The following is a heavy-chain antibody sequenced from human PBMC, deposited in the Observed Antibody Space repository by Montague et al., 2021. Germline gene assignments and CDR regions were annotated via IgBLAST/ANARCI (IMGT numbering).Heavy chain of an antibody. D-gene: IGHD6-6*01. CDR3: ARYEVASSRSSIDY. CDR1: GFTFSYYS. V-gene: IGHV3-21*01. J-gene: IGHJ4*02. Sequence: SLSLSCAASGFTFSYYSMLLVRQAPGQGLQLVSSIDSSSSYIFYLDSLNGRFTISRDNAKNSLSLQINSLSADDTGVYYCARYEVASSRSSIDYWGRGTLVTVSS. CDR2: IDSSSSYI.